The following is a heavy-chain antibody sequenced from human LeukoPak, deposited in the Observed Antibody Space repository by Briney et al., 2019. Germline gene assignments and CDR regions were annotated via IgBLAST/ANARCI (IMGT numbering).Heavy chain of an antibody. CDR1: GYTFTDFY. CDR2: INPNSGAT. J-gene: IGHJ4*02. D-gene: IGHD6-19*01. CDR3: ARERRSSGWYRDFNY. V-gene: IGHV1-2*02. Sequence: GASVKVSCKASGYTFTDFYIHWVRQAPGQGLEWMGWINPNSGATKYSRKLQGRVTMTTDTSTSTAYMELRSLRSDDTAVYYCARERRSSGWYRDFNYWGQGTLVTVSS.